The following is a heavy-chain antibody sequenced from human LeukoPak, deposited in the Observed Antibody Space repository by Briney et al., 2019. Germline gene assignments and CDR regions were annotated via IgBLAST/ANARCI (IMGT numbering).Heavy chain of an antibody. J-gene: IGHJ6*03. D-gene: IGHD4-11*01. CDR3: ARTTPDYYYYMDV. CDR2: IKQDGSEK. CDR1: GFTFSSSW. Sequence: PGGSLRLSCAASGFTFSSSWMSWVRQAPGKGLEWVTNIKQDGSEKYYVDSVKGRFTISRDNAKNSLYLQMNSLRAEDTAVYYCARTTPDYYYYMDVWGKGTTVTVSS. V-gene: IGHV3-7*01.